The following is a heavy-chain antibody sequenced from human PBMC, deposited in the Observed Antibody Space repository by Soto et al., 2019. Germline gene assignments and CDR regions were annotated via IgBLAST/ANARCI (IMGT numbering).Heavy chain of an antibody. CDR1: GYTFTSYG. J-gene: IGHJ4*02. V-gene: IGHV1-18*01. CDR2: ISAYNGNT. CDR3: ARKSAAADYFDY. Sequence: ASVKVSCKASGYTFTSYGISWVRQAPGQGLEWMGWISAYNGNTNYAQKLQGRVTMTTDTSTSTAYTELRSLRSDDTAVYYCARKSAAADYFDYWGQGTLVTVSS. D-gene: IGHD6-13*01.